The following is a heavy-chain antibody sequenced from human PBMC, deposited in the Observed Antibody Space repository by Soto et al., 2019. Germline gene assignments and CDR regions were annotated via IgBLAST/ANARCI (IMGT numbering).Heavy chain of an antibody. Sequence: GGSLRLSCAASGFIFSSFRMHWVRQAPGKGLERVSRISGNGSSTYYADSVKGRFTISRDNSKNTLYLQMNSLRAEDTAVYYCAKDIFRRANDILTAPSIDYWGQGTLVTVSS. J-gene: IGHJ4*02. V-gene: IGHV3-23*01. D-gene: IGHD3-9*01. CDR1: GFIFSSFR. CDR2: ISGNGSST. CDR3: AKDIFRRANDILTAPSIDY.